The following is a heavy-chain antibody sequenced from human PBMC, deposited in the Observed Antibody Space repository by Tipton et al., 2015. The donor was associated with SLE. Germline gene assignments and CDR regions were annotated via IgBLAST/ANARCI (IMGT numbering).Heavy chain of an antibody. CDR2: FYHSANT. Sequence: TLSLTCIASRYSINSGYYWGWMRQAPGKELEWIGSFYHSANTYYNPSLTSRATISADTSKNQFSLRLTSVTAADTALYYCGRARVGMGYVFDVWGQGTTVTVSS. CDR1: RYSINSGYY. J-gene: IGHJ3*01. CDR3: GRARVGMGYVFDV. D-gene: IGHD5-24*01. V-gene: IGHV4-38-2*02.